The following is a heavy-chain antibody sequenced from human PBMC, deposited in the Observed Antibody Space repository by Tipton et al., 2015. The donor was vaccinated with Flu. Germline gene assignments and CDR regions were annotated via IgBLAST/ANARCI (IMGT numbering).Heavy chain of an antibody. CDR3: ARGSWAVFGVAEDAFDI. D-gene: IGHD3-3*01. CDR1: GGSISSGGSY. J-gene: IGHJ3*02. Sequence: TLSLTCTVSGGSISSGGSYWSWIRQHPGKGLEWIGYMYNSGSTYYNPSLKSRLTISGDTSKNQFSLKLSSVTAADTAVYYCARGSWAVFGVAEDAFDIWGQGTMVTVSS. V-gene: IGHV4-31*03. CDR2: MYNSGST.